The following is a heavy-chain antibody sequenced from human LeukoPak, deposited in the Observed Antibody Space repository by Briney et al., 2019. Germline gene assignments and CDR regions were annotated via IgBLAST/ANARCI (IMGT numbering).Heavy chain of an antibody. J-gene: IGHJ5*02. CDR3: ARNLRPITMVRGVIIPVFDP. D-gene: IGHD3-10*01. CDR1: GFTFSSYG. Sequence: GGSLRLSCAASGFTFSSYGMHWVRQAPGQGLEWVAVIWYDGSNKYYADSVKGRFTISRDNSKNTLYLQMNSLRAEDTAVYYCARNLRPITMVRGVIIPVFDPWGQGTLVTVSS. CDR2: IWYDGSNK. V-gene: IGHV3-33*01.